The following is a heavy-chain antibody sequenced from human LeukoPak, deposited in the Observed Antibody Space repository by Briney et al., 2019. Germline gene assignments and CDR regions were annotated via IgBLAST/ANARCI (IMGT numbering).Heavy chain of an antibody. D-gene: IGHD2-2*02. CDR3: AKFACTSTSCYNNF. V-gene: IGHV3-30*02. CDR1: GFTFSSYG. J-gene: IGHJ1*01. CDR2: IQYDGSNK. Sequence: GGSLRLSCAASGFTFSSYGMHWARQAPGEGLKCLAFIQYDGSNKYYTDSVKCRFTISRTNSKNTLYLQMNSLRFEGTAVYYSAKFACTSTSCYNNFWGQGNRVTVSS.